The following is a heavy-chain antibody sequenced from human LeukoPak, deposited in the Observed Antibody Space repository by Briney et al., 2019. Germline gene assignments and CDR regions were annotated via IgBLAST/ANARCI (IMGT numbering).Heavy chain of an antibody. CDR2: IYYSGST. CDR1: GGSISSYY. D-gene: IGHD5-24*01. Sequence: PSETLSLTCTVSGGSISSYYWSWIRQPPGKGLEWITYIYYSGSTTYNPSLKRRVSISLDTSKNQFSLKLSSVTAADTAVYYCARSTDGYKFDYWGQGTLVTVSS. CDR3: ARSTDGYKFDY. V-gene: IGHV4-59*01. J-gene: IGHJ4*02.